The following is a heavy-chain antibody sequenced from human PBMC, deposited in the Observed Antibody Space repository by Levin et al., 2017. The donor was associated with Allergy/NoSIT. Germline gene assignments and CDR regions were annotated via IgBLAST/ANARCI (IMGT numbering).Heavy chain of an antibody. Sequence: GGSLRLSCSASGFNFADYATSWFRQPPGKGLEWAGFIRSEAHGGTSEFAASVKGRFTFSRDESKSIAYLQMNSLKTEDTAVYYCSRPIAVAYMHFDPWGQGTLVTVSS. CDR1: GFNFADYA. CDR2: IRSEAHGGTS. CDR3: SRPIAVAYMHFDP. V-gene: IGHV3-49*03. J-gene: IGHJ5*02. D-gene: IGHD6-19*01.